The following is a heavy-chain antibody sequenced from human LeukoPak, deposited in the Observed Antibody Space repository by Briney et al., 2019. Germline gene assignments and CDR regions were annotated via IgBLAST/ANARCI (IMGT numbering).Heavy chain of an antibody. Sequence: ASVKVSCKASVYTFTGYYMHWVRQAPGQGLEWMGRINPNSGGTNYAQKFRGRVTMTRDTSISTAYMELSRLRSDDTAVYYCARDRRMATTTFDYWGQGTLVTISS. J-gene: IGHJ4*02. D-gene: IGHD5-24*01. CDR1: VYTFTGYY. CDR3: ARDRRMATTTFDY. V-gene: IGHV1-2*06. CDR2: INPNSGGT.